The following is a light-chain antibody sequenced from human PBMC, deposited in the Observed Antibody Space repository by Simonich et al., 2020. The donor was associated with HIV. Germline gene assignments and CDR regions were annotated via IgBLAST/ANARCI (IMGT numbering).Light chain of an antibody. V-gene: IGLV1-47*01. CDR2: RNN. CDR3: CSYAGTYTYV. CDR1: SSNIGSNY. Sequence: QSVLPQPPSASGTPGQRVTISCSGSSSNIGSNYVYWYQQLPGTAPKLLFYRNNQRPSGVPDRFSGSKSGTSAALAISGLQAEDEADYYCCSYAGTYTYVFGTGTKVTVL. J-gene: IGLJ1*01.